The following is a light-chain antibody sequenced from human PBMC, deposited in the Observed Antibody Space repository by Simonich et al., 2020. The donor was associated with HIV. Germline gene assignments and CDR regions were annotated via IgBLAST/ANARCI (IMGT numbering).Light chain of an antibody. CDR1: QSVSSN. CDR2: GAS. Sequence: EIVMTQSPATLSMSPGERATLSCRASQSVSSNLAWYQQKPGQAPRLLIYGASTRATGIPARFSGSGSGTEFTLTISSMQSEDFAVYYCQQYNNWGFTFGPGTKVDIK. J-gene: IGKJ3*01. V-gene: IGKV3-15*01. CDR3: QQYNNWGFT.